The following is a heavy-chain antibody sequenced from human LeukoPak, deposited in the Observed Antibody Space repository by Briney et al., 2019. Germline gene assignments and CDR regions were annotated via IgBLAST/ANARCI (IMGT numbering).Heavy chain of an antibody. CDR2: ISYDGSNK. Sequence: GRSLRLSCAASGFTFSSYAMHWVRQAPGKGLEWVAVISYDGSNKYYADSVKGRFTISRDNSKNTLYLQMNSLRAEDTAVYYCARQRSRYFLDHWGQGTLVTVSS. V-gene: IGHV3-30-3*01. D-gene: IGHD1-26*01. CDR3: ARQRSRYFLDH. J-gene: IGHJ4*02. CDR1: GFTFSSYA.